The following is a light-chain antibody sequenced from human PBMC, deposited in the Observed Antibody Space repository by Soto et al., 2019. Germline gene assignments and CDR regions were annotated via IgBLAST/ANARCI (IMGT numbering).Light chain of an antibody. CDR1: EGITIY. Sequence: SVSAAPGQKVTITCRAAEGITIYLNWYQQKLGQAPNLLIYDASNLQTGVPSRFRGSGSGTDFIFTITSLQPEDVATYYCQQSFAAPSTFGGGTKVDIK. V-gene: IGKV1-33*01. CDR3: QQSFAAPST. CDR2: DAS. J-gene: IGKJ4*01.